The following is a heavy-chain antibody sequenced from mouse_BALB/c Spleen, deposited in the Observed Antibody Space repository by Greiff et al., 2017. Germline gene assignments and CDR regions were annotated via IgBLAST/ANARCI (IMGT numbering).Heavy chain of an antibody. CDR1: GFSLTGYG. CDR3: ARNEYYYAMDY. CDR2: IWSGGST. J-gene: IGHJ4*01. Sequence: QVQLKESGPGLVAPSQSLSLTCTVSGFSLTGYGVNWVRQPSGQGLEWLGMIWSGGSTNYNAAFISSLSISKDNSKSQVFFKMNSLQANDTAIYFCARNEYYYAMDYWGQGTSVTVSA. V-gene: IGHV2-2*02.